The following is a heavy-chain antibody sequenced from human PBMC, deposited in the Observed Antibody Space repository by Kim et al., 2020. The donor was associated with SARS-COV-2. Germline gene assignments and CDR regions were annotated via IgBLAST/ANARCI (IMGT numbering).Heavy chain of an antibody. CDR3: ASHNSRGDYYYYGMGV. Sequence: SETLSLTCTVSGGSISSYYWSWIRQPPGKGLEWIGYIYYSGSSGSTNYNPSLKSRVTISVDTSKNQFSLKLSSVTAADTAVYYCASHNSRGDYYYYGMGVWGQGTTVTVSS. D-gene: IGHD3-10*01. V-gene: IGHV4-59*08. J-gene: IGHJ6*02. CDR2: IYYSGSSGST. CDR1: GGSISSYY.